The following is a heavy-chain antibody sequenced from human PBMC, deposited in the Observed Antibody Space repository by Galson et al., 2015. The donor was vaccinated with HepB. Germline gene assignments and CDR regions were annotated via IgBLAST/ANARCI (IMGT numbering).Heavy chain of an antibody. V-gene: IGHV3-33*01. CDR2: IWRDERSK. D-gene: IGHD3/OR15-3a*01. CDR3: AGGDFWTGGVIY. J-gene: IGHJ4*02. Sequence: SLRLSCAASGFTFSAYGVHWVRQAPGKGLEWVAVIWRDERSKYYAESVRGRFTISRDNSKNTLYLQMNSLRAEDTAVYYCAGGDFWTGGVIYWGQGILVTVSS. CDR1: GFTFSAYG.